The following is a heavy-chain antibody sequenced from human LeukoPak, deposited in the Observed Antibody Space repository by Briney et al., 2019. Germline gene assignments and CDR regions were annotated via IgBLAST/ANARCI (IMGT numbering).Heavy chain of an antibody. J-gene: IGHJ4*02. CDR1: GFTFSSYS. CDR3: ARSITAAGKGYFDF. D-gene: IGHD6-13*01. CDR2: ITRSGSSM. Sequence: GGSLRLSCAASGFTFSSYSMNWVRQAPGKGLEWVSYITRSGSSMYYADSVKGRFTISRDNAKNSLYLQMNSQRAADTAVYYCARSITAAGKGYFDFWGQGTLVTVSS. V-gene: IGHV3-48*04.